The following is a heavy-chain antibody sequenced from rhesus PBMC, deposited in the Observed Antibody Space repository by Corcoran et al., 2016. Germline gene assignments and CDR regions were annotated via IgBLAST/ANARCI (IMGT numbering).Heavy chain of an antibody. V-gene: IGHV2-174*01. CDR2: IYWDDDK. CDR3: ARGGCRSTYCFVAEYFEF. J-gene: IGHJ1*01. CDR1: GFSLTTSGMG. Sequence: QVTLKESGPALVKPTQTLTLTCTFSGFSLTTSGMGVGWIRQPPGKALEWLALIYWDDDKRYSTSLKSRLTISKDTSKNQVVLTMTNMDPVDTATYYCARGGCRSTYCFVAEYFEFWGQGALVTVSS. D-gene: IGHD2-15*01.